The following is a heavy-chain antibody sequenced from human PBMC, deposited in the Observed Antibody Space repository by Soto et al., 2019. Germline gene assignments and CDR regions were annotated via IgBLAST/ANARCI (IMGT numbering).Heavy chain of an antibody. Sequence: EVQLVESGGGLVQPGGSLRLSCAASGFTFSSYWMHWVRQAPGKGLVWVSRINSDGSSTSYADSVKGRFTISRDNAKNTLYLQMNSLRAEDTAVYYCARNGLYPAQGWFDPWGQGNLVTVSS. CDR3: ARNGLYPAQGWFDP. J-gene: IGHJ5*02. CDR1: GFTFSSYW. D-gene: IGHD2-8*01. V-gene: IGHV3-74*01. CDR2: INSDGSST.